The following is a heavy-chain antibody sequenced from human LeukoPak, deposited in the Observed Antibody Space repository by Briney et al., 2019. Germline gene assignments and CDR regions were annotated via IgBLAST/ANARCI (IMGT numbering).Heavy chain of an antibody. J-gene: IGHJ4*02. CDR3: ARTAYSDYSLGF. CDR2: ISSDGSST. V-gene: IGHV3-74*01. Sequence: GGFLRLSCAASGFTFSNYWMHWVRQAPGKGLVWVSRISSDGSSTSYADSVKGRFTISRDNAKNTLYLQMNSLRAEDTAVYYCARTAYSDYSLGFWGQGTLVTVSS. CDR1: GFTFSNYW. D-gene: IGHD5-12*01.